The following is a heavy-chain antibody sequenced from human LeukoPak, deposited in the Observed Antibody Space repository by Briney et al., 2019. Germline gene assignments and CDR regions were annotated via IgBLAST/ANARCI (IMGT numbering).Heavy chain of an antibody. CDR1: GFTFSSYA. J-gene: IGHJ4*02. CDR2: ISGSGGST. V-gene: IGHV3-23*01. Sequence: GGSLRLSCAASGFTFSSYAMSWVRQAPGKGLEWVSAISGSGGSTYHADSVKGRFPISRDHSKNTPYLQMHSLSAEDTAVYYCAKVHGGEHYYDSSGYSYFDYWGQGTLVSVSS. D-gene: IGHD3-22*01. CDR3: AKVHGGEHYYDSSGYSYFDY.